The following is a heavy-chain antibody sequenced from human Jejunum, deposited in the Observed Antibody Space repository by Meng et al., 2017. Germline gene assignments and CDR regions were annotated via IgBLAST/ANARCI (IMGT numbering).Heavy chain of an antibody. CDR1: GGPMSKNY. Sequence: SETLSLTCTVSGGPMSKNYWNWIRQPAGEGLEWIGRIYLSGNTNYNPSLESRVTMSIDTSKNQYSLKLSSVTAADTGVYYCARGFGDYVWYFDPWGQGTLVTVSS. CDR3: ARGFGDYVWYFDP. D-gene: IGHD4-17*01. J-gene: IGHJ4*02. V-gene: IGHV4-4*07. CDR2: IYLSGNT.